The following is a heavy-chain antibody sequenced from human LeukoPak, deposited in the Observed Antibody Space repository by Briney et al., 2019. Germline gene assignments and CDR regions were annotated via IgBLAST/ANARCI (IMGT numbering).Heavy chain of an antibody. D-gene: IGHD3-10*01. Sequence: ASVTVSCKASGYTFTSYYMHWVRQAPGQGLEWMGLINPSGGSTSYAQKFQGRVTMTEDTSTDTAYMELSSLRSEDTAVYYCATYFLYGSGSLDYWGQGTLVTVSS. CDR1: GYTFTSYY. CDR2: INPSGGST. V-gene: IGHV1-46*01. J-gene: IGHJ4*02. CDR3: ATYFLYGSGSLDY.